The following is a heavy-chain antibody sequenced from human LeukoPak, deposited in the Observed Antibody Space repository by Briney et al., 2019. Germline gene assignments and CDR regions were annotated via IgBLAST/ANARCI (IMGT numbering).Heavy chain of an antibody. D-gene: IGHD4/OR15-4a*01. Sequence: PSETLSLTCAVYGGSFSGYYWSWIRQPPGKGLEWIGEINHSGSTNYNPSLKSRVTISVDTSKNQFSLKLSSVTAADTAVYYCARFGAETDAFDIWGQGTMVTVSS. CDR3: ARFGAETDAFDI. CDR1: GGSFSGYY. V-gene: IGHV4-34*01. J-gene: IGHJ3*02. CDR2: INHSGST.